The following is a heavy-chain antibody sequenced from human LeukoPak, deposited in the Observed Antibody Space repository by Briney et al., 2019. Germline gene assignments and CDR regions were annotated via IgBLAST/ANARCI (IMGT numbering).Heavy chain of an antibody. D-gene: IGHD6-6*01. CDR3: ARANSSSGDAFDI. Sequence: SETLSLTCTVSGGYISSYYWSWIRQPPGKGLEWIGYIYYSGSSNYNPSLKSRVTISVDTSKNQFSLKLSSVTAADTAVYYCARANSSSGDAFDIWGQGTMVTVSS. V-gene: IGHV4-59*12. CDR1: GGYISSYY. J-gene: IGHJ3*02. CDR2: IYYSGSS.